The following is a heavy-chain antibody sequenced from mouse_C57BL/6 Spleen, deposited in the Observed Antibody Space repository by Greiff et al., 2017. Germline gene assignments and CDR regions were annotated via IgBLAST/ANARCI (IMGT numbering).Heavy chain of an antibody. Sequence: EVMLVESGGGLVKPGGSLKLSCAASGFTFSDYGMHWVRQAPEKGLEWVAYISSGSSTIYYADTVKGRFTISRDNAKNTLFLQMTSLRSEDTAMYYCAREVVDYFDYWGQGTTLTVSS. CDR3: AREVVDYFDY. J-gene: IGHJ2*01. CDR1: GFTFSDYG. V-gene: IGHV5-17*01. CDR2: ISSGSSTI. D-gene: IGHD1-1*01.